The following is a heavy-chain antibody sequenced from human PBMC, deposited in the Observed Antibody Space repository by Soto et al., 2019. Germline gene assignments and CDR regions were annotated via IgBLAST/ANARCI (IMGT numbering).Heavy chain of an antibody. V-gene: IGHV3-33*01. CDR3: AREPYGAAGRDAFDI. J-gene: IGHJ3*02. CDR1: GFTSSSYG. Sequence: GGSLRLSCAASGFTSSSYGMHWVRQAPGKGLEWVAVIWYDGSNKYYADSVKGRFTISRDNSKNTLYLQMNSLRAEDTAVYYCAREPYGAAGRDAFDIWGQGTMVTVSS. D-gene: IGHD4-17*01. CDR2: IWYDGSNK.